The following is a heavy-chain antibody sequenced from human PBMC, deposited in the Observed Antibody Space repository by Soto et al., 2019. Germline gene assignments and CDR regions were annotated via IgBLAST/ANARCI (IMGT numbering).Heavy chain of an antibody. V-gene: IGHV3-72*01. CDR2: ARGKASSYTT. CDR3: VRVKSSRGWYHLDY. D-gene: IGHD6-19*01. Sequence: PGGSLRLSCAASGFTFSDHYMDWVRQAPGKGLEWVGRARGKASSYTTEYAASAKGKFTISRDDSNNSLYLQMNSLITEDTAVYYCVRVKSSRGWYHLDYWGQGTLVTVSS. J-gene: IGHJ4*02. CDR1: GFTFSDHY.